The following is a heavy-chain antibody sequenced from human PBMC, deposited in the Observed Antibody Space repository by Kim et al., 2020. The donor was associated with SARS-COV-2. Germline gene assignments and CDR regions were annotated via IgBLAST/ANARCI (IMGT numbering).Heavy chain of an antibody. CDR1: GFTFTNAR. Sequence: GGSLRLSCAASGFTFTNARMTWVRQAPGKGLEWVGRIKTKAEGGTLDYGAAVKGRFTISRDDSKDTLYLQMNSLETEDTGVYYCSTEQGSTSRYYYGM. V-gene: IGHV3-15*01. CDR2: IKTKAEGGTL. J-gene: IGHJ6*01. CDR3: STEQGSTSRYYYGM. D-gene: IGHD2-2*01.